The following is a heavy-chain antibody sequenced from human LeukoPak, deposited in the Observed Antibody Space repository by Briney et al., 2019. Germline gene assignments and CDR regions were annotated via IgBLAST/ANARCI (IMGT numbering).Heavy chain of an antibody. Sequence: GGSLRLSCAASGLTVSSNYMSWVRQAPGRGLEWVSSISSGSSVIFYADSVKGRFTISRDNAKNSLYLQMISLRAEDTAMYYCARGGAGATKDDTFDIWGQGTMVTVSS. V-gene: IGHV3-21*01. CDR1: GLTVSSNY. CDR2: ISSGSSVI. CDR3: ARGGAGATKDDTFDI. D-gene: IGHD1-1*01. J-gene: IGHJ3*02.